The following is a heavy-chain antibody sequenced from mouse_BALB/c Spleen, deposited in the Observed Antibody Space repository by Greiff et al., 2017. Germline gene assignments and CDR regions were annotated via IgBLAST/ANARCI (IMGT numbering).Heavy chain of an antibody. Sequence: QVQLQQSGPELVKPGASVKLSCKASGYTFTSYWMHWVKQRPGQGLEWIGEIDPSDSYTNYNQKFKGKATLTVDKSSSTAYMQLSSLTSEDSAVYYCARSISTVVATEDMDVWGEGTTVTVSS. J-gene: IGHJ4*01. D-gene: IGHD1-1*01. V-gene: IGHV1-69*02. CDR3: ARSISTVVATEDMDV. CDR1: GYTFTSYW. CDR2: IDPSDSYT.